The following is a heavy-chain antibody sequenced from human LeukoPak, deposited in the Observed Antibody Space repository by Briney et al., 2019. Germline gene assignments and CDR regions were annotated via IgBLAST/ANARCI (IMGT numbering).Heavy chain of an antibody. D-gene: IGHD1-26*01. J-gene: IGHJ4*02. CDR1: GYTLTELS. V-gene: IGHV1-24*01. Sequence: ASVKVSCKVSGYTLTELSMHWVRQALGKGLEWMGGFDPEDGETIYAQKFQGRVAMTEDTSTDTAYMELSSLRSEDTAVYYCAFIVGATFDYWGQGTLVTVSS. CDR3: AFIVGATFDY. CDR2: FDPEDGET.